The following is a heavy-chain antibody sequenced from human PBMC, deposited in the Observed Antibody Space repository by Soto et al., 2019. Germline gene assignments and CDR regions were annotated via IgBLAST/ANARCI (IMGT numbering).Heavy chain of an antibody. CDR1: RFTLSSYG. D-gene: IGHD5-18*01. CDR2: ISYDGSNK. V-gene: IGHV3-30*18. Sequence: GGYLRLSCAVSRFTLSSYGMHWVRQAPGKGLEWVAVISYDGSNKYYADSVKGRFTISRDNSKNTLYLQMNSLRPEDTAVYYCAKQQLSSFWYFDYWGQGT. J-gene: IGHJ4*02. CDR3: AKQQLSSFWYFDY.